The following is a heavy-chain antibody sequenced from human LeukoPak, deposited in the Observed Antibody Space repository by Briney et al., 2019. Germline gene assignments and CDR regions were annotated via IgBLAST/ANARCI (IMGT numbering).Heavy chain of an antibody. Sequence: GGSLRLSCAASGFTFSSYSMNWVRQAPGKGLEWVSSISSSSSYIYYADSVKGRFTISRDNAKNSLYLQMNSLRAEDTAVYYCAREQPMVAAAGTLFDYWGQGTLVTVSS. V-gene: IGHV3-21*01. CDR2: ISSSSSYI. CDR3: AREQPMVAAAGTLFDY. CDR1: GFTFSSYS. D-gene: IGHD6-13*01. J-gene: IGHJ4*02.